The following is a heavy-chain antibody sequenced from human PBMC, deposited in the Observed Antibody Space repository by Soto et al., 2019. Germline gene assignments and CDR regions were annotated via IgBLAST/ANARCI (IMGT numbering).Heavy chain of an antibody. J-gene: IGHJ4*02. V-gene: IGHV1-3*01. CDR1: GYTFTSYA. D-gene: IGHD3-16*01. Sequence: ASVKVSCKASGYTFTSYAMHWVRQAPGQRLEWMGWINAGNGNTKYSQKFQGRVTITRDTSASTAYMELSSLRSEDTAVYYCAREGGLRRTIDYWGQGTLVTVSS. CDR2: INAGNGNT. CDR3: AREGGLRRTIDY.